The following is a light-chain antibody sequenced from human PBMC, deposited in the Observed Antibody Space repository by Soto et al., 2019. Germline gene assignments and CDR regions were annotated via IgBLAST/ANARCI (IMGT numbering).Light chain of an antibody. J-gene: IGKJ1*01. CDR3: QQYGSSPWT. Sequence: DIQMTQSPSTLPASVGDRVTITCRASQCISNWLAWYQQKPGTAPKVLIYHASNLQSGVPSRFSGSGSGTDFTLTISRLEPEDFAVYYCQQYGSSPWTFGQGTKVDIK. V-gene: IGKV1-5*01. CDR2: HAS. CDR1: QCISNW.